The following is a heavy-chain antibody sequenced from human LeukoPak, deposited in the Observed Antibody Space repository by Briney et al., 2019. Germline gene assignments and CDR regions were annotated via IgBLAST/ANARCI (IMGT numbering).Heavy chain of an antibody. CDR2: ISGSGGTT. J-gene: IGHJ4*02. D-gene: IGHD3-22*01. Sequence: GGSLRLSCAASGFTFSSCAMSWVRQAPGKGLEWVSDISGSGGTTYYADSVKGRFIISRDNSKNTLYLQMNSLRAEDTAVYYCAEQVSDYDSSTYYYYWGQGAPVTVSS. CDR1: GFTFSSCA. CDR3: AEQVSDYDSSTYYYY. V-gene: IGHV3-23*01.